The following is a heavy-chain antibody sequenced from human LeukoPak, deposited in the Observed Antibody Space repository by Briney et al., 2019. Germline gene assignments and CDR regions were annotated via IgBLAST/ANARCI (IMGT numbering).Heavy chain of an antibody. J-gene: IGHJ4*02. V-gene: IGHV3-7*03. CDR2: IRQDGGDK. CDR3: ARVIVTVPGQSDYFDF. D-gene: IGHD2/OR15-2a*01. Sequence: GGSLRLSCATSGFTFSNYWMCWVRQAPGKGLEWVANIRQDGGDKYYADSVKGRFTISRDNAKNSLYLQMNSLRAEDTAVYSCARVIVTVPGQSDYFDFWGQGTLVTFSS. CDR1: GFTFSNYW.